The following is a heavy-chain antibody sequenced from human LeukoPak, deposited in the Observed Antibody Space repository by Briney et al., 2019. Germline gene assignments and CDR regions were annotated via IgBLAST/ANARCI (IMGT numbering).Heavy chain of an antibody. CDR3: AKDGLGYCSSTSCYYDY. D-gene: IGHD2-2*01. CDR1: GFTFSSYS. V-gene: IGHV3-23*01. J-gene: IGHJ4*02. CDR2: ISGSGGST. Sequence: PGGSLRLSCVASGFTFSSYSMSWVRQAPGKGLEWVSAISGSGGSTYYADSVKGRFTISRDNSKNTLYLQMNSLRAEDTAVYYCAKDGLGYCSSTSCYYDYWGQGTLVTVSS.